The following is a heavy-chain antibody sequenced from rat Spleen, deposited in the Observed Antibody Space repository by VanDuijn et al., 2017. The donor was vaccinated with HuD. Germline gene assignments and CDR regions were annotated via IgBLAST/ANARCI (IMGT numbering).Heavy chain of an antibody. J-gene: IGHJ4*01. V-gene: IGHV5-7*01. Sequence: EVQLVESGGGLVQPGRSLKLSCAASGFTFSDYNMAWVRQAPKKGLEWVATISYDGSSTYYRDSVKGRFTISRDNAKSTLYLQMDSLRSEDTATYYCTTGGTTLYVMDVWGQGASVTVSS. CDR2: ISYDGSST. CDR1: GFTFSDYN. D-gene: IGHD1-10*01. CDR3: TTGGTTLYVMDV.